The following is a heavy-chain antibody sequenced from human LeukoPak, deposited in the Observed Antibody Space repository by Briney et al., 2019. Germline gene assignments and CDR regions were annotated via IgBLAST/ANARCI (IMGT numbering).Heavy chain of an antibody. CDR3: ARETGTTTAFDI. D-gene: IGHD1-7*01. Sequence: ASVKVSCKDSGYTFTGYYMHWVRQAPGQGLEWMGWINPNSGGTNYAQKFQGRVTMTRDTSISTAYMELSRLRSDDTAVYYCARETGTTTAFDIWGQGTMVTVSS. CDR2: INPNSGGT. CDR1: GYTFTGYY. V-gene: IGHV1-2*02. J-gene: IGHJ3*02.